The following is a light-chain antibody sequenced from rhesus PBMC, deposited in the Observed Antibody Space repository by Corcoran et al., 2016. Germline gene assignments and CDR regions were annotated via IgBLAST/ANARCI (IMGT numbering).Light chain of an antibody. CDR3: QQYDSLPWT. Sequence: DIQMTQSPSSLSASVGDRVTITCRASQGINNYLNWYQQKPGKAPKLLIYSANRLERGVPSRFSGSGSGKKFTITISSLQPEDFATYYCQQYDSLPWTFGQGTKVEIK. CDR2: SAN. CDR1: QGINNY. V-gene: IGKV1-32*01. J-gene: IGKJ1*01.